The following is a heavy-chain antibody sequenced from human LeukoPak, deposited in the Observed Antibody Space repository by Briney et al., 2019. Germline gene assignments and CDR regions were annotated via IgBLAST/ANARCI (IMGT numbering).Heavy chain of an antibody. CDR1: GGTFSSYA. Sequence: SVTVSFKASGGTFSSYAISWVRQAPGQGLEWMGGIIPIFGTANYAQKFQGRVTITADKSTSTAYMELSSLRSEDTAVYYCARVDILTGYYPFDYWGQGTLVTVSS. V-gene: IGHV1-69*06. CDR3: ARVDILTGYYPFDY. D-gene: IGHD3-9*01. J-gene: IGHJ4*02. CDR2: IIPIFGTA.